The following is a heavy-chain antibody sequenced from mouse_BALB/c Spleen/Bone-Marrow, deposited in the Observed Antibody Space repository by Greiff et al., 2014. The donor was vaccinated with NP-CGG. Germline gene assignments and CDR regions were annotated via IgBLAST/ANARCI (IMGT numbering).Heavy chain of an antibody. CDR3: ARDSYYYGSSYWYFDV. J-gene: IGHJ1*01. Sequence: EVQLQQSGGGLVKPGGSLKLSCAASGFTFSDYYMYWVRQTPEKGLEWVATISDGGSYTYYPDSVKGRITISRDNAKNSLYLQMTSLKSEDTAMYYCARDSYYYGSSYWYFDVWGAGTTVTVSS. CDR1: GFTFSDYY. V-gene: IGHV5-4*02. D-gene: IGHD1-1*01. CDR2: ISDGGSYT.